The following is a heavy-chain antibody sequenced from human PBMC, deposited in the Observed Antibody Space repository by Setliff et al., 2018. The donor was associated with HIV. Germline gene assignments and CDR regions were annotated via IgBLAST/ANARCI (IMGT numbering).Heavy chain of an antibody. CDR1: GFTFSSHN. J-gene: IGHJ6*03. D-gene: IGHD2-21*02. CDR2: ISPSGSYI. V-gene: IGHV3-21*01. Sequence: GGSLRLSCAASGFTFSSHNMNWVRQAPGKGLEWVSSISPSGSYIYYADSMKGRFTISRDNAKSSLYLQMNSLRVEDTAVYYCARGDTTPIYPNYMDVWGKGTTVTVSS. CDR3: ARGDTTPIYPNYMDV.